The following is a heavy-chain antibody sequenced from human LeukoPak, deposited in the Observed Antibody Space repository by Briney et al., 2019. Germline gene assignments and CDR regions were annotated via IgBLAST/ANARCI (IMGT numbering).Heavy chain of an antibody. CDR3: ARRDSSSWYFDF. D-gene: IGHD6-13*01. J-gene: IGHJ4*02. CDR1: GFSLSTSGMC. CDR2: IDWDDDK. Sequence: ESGPALVKPTQTLTLTCTFSGFSLSTSGMCVNWTRQPPGKALEWLAHIDWDDDKYYTTSLKTSLTVSKDTSKNQVVLKMTNMDPVDTATYYCARRDSSSWYFDFWGQGTLVTVSS. V-gene: IGHV2-70*01.